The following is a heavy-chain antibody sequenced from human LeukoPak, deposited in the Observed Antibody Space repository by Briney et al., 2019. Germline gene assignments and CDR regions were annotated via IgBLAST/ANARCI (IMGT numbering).Heavy chain of an antibody. CDR3: AKHGGILLSGPDV. J-gene: IGHJ6*02. Sequence: GESLKISCKGSGYSFTNYWIGWVRPMSGKGLEWMGIIDPNDSDTKYSPSFQGQVTISVDKSINTAYLQWSTLKASDTAIYYCAKHGGILLSGPDVWGQGTAVIVSS. CDR1: GYSFTNYW. V-gene: IGHV5-51*01. CDR2: IDPNDSDT. D-gene: IGHD2-15*01.